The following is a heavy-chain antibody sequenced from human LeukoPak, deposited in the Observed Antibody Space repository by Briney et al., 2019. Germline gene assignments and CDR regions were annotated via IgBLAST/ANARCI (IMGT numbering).Heavy chain of an antibody. CDR1: GFTFSNYW. CDR2: INDDGSAT. CDR3: AREILAPGKTHDY. V-gene: IGHV3-74*01. J-gene: IGHJ4*02. Sequence: GRSLRLSCAASGFTFSNYWMHWVRQVPGKGLVWVSRINDDGSATFYADSVKGRFTISRDNAKNTLFLQINSLRAEDTAVYYCAREILAPGKTHDYWGQGTLVTVSS.